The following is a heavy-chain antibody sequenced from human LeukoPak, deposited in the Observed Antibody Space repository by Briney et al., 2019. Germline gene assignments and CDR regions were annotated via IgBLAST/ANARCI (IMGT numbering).Heavy chain of an antibody. D-gene: IGHD2-21*02. J-gene: IGHJ4*02. CDR1: VFAFSNYA. CDR3: AREGDIWYFDY. Sequence: GGSLSLSCAPSVFAFSNYAMHCVRQAPGKGLEWVAVLSYDGRNKYYTDSVKGRFTIPRDNSKNTLYLQMNSLGTDDTSVYYCAREGDIWYFDYWGQETLVTVSS. CDR2: LSYDGRNK. V-gene: IGHV3-30*04.